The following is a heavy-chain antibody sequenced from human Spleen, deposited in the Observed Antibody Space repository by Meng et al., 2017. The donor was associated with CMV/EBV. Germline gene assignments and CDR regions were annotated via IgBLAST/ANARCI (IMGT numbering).Heavy chain of an antibody. CDR1: DYISRTYW. CDR2: IYHSGNI. J-gene: IGHJ4*02. V-gene: IGHV4-4*02. D-gene: IGHD3-22*01. CDR3: ARVKGYYDGTGYPYFDY. Sequence: DYISRTYWWGWVRQSPGKGLEWIGEIYHSGNINYNPSLKSRVTILVDKSKNQFSLTLSSVTAADTAIYYCARVKGYYDGTGYPYFDYWGQGTLVTVSS.